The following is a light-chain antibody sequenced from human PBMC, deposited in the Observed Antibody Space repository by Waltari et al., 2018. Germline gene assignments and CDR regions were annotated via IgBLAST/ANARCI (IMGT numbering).Light chain of an antibody. V-gene: IGLV3-1*01. CDR1: KLGNKY. CDR3: QAWDSNIAV. J-gene: IGLJ2*01. Sequence: SYELTQPTSVSVSPGQTASITCSGDKLGNKYACWYQQKSGQSPVLVIYQDRKRPSGIPERFSGSNSGNTATLTISGTQAMDEADYYCQAWDSNIAVFGGGTKLTVL. CDR2: QDR.